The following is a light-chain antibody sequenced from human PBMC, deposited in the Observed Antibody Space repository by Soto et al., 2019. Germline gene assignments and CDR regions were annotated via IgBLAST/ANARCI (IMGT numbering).Light chain of an antibody. J-gene: IGLJ2*01. CDR1: SSDAGTYNL. CDR2: EVS. CDR3: CSYAGDKVV. V-gene: IGLV2-23*02. Sequence: QSALTQPASVSGSPGQSITISCTGISSDAGTYNLVSWFRLHPGKPPKLLIYEVSKRPSGVSNRFSGSKSGNTASLTISGLQAEDEADYCCCSYAGDKVVFGVGTKLTVL.